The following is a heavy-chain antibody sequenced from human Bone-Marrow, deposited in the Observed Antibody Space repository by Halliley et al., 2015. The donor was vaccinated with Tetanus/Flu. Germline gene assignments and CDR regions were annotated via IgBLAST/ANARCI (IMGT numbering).Heavy chain of an antibody. CDR2: ISISGGTT. CDR1: GFTFSDHN. CDR3: ATATGYYLDY. Sequence: SLRLSCAVSGFTFSDHNMSWIRQAPGKGLEWLSYISISGGTTYYADSVKGRFTISRDNAKYSLFLQMNSLRAEDTVIYYCATATGYYLDYWGQGTLVNVSS. J-gene: IGHJ4*02. V-gene: IGHV3-11*01.